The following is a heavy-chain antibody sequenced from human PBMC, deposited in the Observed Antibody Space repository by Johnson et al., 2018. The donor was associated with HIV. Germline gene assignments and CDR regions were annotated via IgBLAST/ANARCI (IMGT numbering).Heavy chain of an antibody. Sequence: VQLVESGGGVVQPGRSLRLSCAASGFTFSSYAIRWVRQAPGKGLEWVSYISSSGSTIYYADSVKGRFTISRDNAKNSLYLQMNSLRAEDTAVYYCARGGWGDAFDIWGQGTMVTVSS. CDR2: ISSSGSTI. J-gene: IGHJ3*02. D-gene: IGHD3-16*01. V-gene: IGHV3-48*03. CDR1: GFTFSSYA. CDR3: ARGGWGDAFDI.